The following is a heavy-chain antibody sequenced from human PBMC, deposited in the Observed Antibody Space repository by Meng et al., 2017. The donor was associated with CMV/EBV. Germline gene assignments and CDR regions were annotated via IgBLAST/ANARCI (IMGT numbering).Heavy chain of an antibody. CDR1: GGTFSSYA. V-gene: IGHV1-69*05. J-gene: IGHJ3*02. D-gene: IGHD3-22*01. CDR3: APAYYYDSSGYFDAFDI. CDR2: IVPIFGTT. Sequence: SVKVSCKTSGGTFSSYAFIWVRQAPGQGLEWMAGIVPIFGTTDYAQKFQGRVTLTTDESTSTAYMELSSLRSDDTAVYYCAPAYYYDSSGYFDAFDIWGQGTMVTVSS.